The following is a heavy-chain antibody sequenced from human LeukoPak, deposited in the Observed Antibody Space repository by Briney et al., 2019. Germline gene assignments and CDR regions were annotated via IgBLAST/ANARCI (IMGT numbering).Heavy chain of an antibody. CDR3: ARGDGYRSWYYMDV. CDR1: GFTFSSYS. J-gene: IGHJ6*03. V-gene: IGHV3-21*01. Sequence: GGSLRLSCAASGFTFSSYSMNWVRQAPGKGLEWVSSISGSSSYIYYADSVKGRFTISRDNAKNSLYLQMNSLRAEDTAVYYCARGDGYRSWYYMDVWGKGTTVTVSS. D-gene: IGHD5-24*01. CDR2: ISGSSSYI.